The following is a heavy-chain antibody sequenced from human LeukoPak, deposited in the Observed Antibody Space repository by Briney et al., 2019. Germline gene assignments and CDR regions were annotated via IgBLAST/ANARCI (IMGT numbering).Heavy chain of an antibody. CDR1: GGSISSSSYY. D-gene: IGHD6-13*01. V-gene: IGHV4-39*07. CDR3: ARVSGYSSSRVTN. J-gene: IGHJ4*02. CDR2: IYYSGST. Sequence: SETLSLTCTVSGGSISSSSYYWGWIRQPPGKGLEWIGSIYYSGSTYDNPSLKSRVTISVDTSKNQFSLKLSSVTAADTAVYYCARVSGYSSSRVTNWGQGTLVTVSS.